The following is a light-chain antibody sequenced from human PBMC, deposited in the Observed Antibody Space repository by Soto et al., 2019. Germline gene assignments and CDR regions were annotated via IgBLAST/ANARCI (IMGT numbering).Light chain of an antibody. Sequence: QLVLTQSPSASASLGASVKLTCTLSSGHNSYAIAWHQQQPEKGPRYLMKLNSDGSHDKGDGIPDRFSGSSSGAERCLTISSLQSEDEADYYCQTWGTGTVVFGGGTKVTVL. CDR3: QTWGTGTVV. CDR1: SGHNSYA. CDR2: LNSDGSH. V-gene: IGLV4-69*01. J-gene: IGLJ2*01.